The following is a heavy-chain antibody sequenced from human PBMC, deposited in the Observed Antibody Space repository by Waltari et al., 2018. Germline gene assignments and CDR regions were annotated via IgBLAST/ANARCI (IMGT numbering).Heavy chain of an antibody. Sequence: EVQLVESGGDLVQPGGSLRLSCAASGFTFSRYWTGWVRQAPGKGREWVANIKEDGSEKYYVDSVKGRFTISRDNAKNSLYLQMNSLRAEDSAEYYCARTQWDSTSRRAFDIWGQGTVVTVSS. V-gene: IGHV3-7*01. CDR2: IKEDGSEK. CDR1: GFTFSRYW. CDR3: ARTQWDSTSRRAFDI. J-gene: IGHJ3*02. D-gene: IGHD1-26*01.